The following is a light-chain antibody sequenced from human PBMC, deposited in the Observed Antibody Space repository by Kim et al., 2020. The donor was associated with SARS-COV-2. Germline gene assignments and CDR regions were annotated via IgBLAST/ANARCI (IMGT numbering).Light chain of an antibody. CDR3: SSYARSVH. V-gene: IGLV2-14*03. CDR1: SNDIENYKY. J-gene: IGLJ2*01. Sequence: QSVLTQPASVSGSPGQAITISCTGTSNDIENYKYVSWYQQHPGKAPKLIIYDVSKRPSGISNRFSGSKSDNAASLTISGLQAEDEADYYCSSYARSVHFGGGTQLTVL. CDR2: DVS.